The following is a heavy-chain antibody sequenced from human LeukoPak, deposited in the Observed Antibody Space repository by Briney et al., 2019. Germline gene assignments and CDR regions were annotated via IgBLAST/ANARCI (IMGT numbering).Heavy chain of an antibody. CDR3: ARQSYGGNPYFDY. CDR2: IYYSGST. D-gene: IGHD4-23*01. CDR1: GGSISSSSYY. Sequence: SETLSLTCTVSGGSISSSSYYWGWIRQPPGKGLEWIGNIYYSGSTYYNPSLKSRVTISVDTSKNQFSLKLSSVTAADTAVYYCARQSYGGNPYFDYWGQGTLVTVSS. V-gene: IGHV4-39*01. J-gene: IGHJ4*02.